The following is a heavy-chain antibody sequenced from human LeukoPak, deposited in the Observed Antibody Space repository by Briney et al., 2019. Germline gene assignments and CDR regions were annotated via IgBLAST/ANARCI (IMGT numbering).Heavy chain of an antibody. J-gene: IGHJ4*02. Sequence: GGSLRLSCAASGFTFSGSAVHWVRQASGKGLEWVGRIGRKSNNYATAYAASVKSRFTISRDDSKNTAYLQMNSLKTEDTAVYYCIRSVKMPASYYFDCWGQGTLVTVSS. CDR1: GFTFSGSA. CDR3: IRSVKMPASYYFDC. D-gene: IGHD5-24*01. CDR2: IGRKSNNYAT. V-gene: IGHV3-73*01.